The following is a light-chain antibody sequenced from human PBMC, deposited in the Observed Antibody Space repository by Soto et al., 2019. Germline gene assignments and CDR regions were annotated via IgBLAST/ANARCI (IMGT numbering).Light chain of an antibody. V-gene: IGKV3-20*01. CDR3: QQYGNLPLA. Sequence: DSVFCRSACPVPYSTGRRATLSSPARQSVSSSYLAWYQQKPGQAPRLLIYGASSRDTGVPDRFSGSGSGTDFTFTTSRLEPEDIAIYYCQQYGNLPLAFGGGTKVDIK. J-gene: IGKJ4*02. CDR2: GAS. CDR1: QSVSSSY.